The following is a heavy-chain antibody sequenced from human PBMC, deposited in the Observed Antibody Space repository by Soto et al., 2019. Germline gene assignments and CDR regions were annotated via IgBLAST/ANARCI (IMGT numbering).Heavy chain of an antibody. D-gene: IGHD5-12*01. J-gene: IGHJ6*02. CDR2: IYYSGST. CDR3: ARDQWLPHYYYYGMDV. CDR1: GCSISSGDYY. Sequence: SETLSLTCTVSGCSISSGDYYWSWIRQPPGKGLEWIGYIYYSGSTYYNPSLKSRVTISVDTSKNQFSLKLSSVTAADTAVYYCARDQWLPHYYYYGMDVWGQGTTVTVSS. V-gene: IGHV4-30-4*01.